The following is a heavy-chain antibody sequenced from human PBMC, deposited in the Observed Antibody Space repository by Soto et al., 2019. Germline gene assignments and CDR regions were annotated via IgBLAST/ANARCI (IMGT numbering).Heavy chain of an antibody. CDR3: ARAGSVVVVAATGVGYYYYYMDV. CDR2: TYYRSKWYN. J-gene: IGHJ6*03. V-gene: IGHV6-1*01. D-gene: IGHD2-15*01. CDR1: GDSVSSNSAA. Sequence: SQTLSLTCAISGDSVSSNSAAWNWIRQSPSRGLEWLGRTYYRSKWYNDYAVSVKSRITINPDTSKNQFSLQLNSVTPEDTAVYYCARAGSVVVVAATGVGYYYYYMDVWGKGTTVTVSS.